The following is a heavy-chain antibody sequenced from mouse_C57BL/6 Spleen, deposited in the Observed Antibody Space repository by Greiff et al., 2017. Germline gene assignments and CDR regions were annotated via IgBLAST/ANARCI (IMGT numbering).Heavy chain of an antibody. D-gene: IGHD2-10*02. CDR2: ISDGGSYT. J-gene: IGHJ2*01. V-gene: IGHV5-4*01. CDR1: GFTFSSYA. CDR3: AREYGNSNYFDY. Sequence: EVKLMESGGGLVKPGGSLKLSCAASGFTFSSYAMSWVRQTPEKRLEWVATISDGGSYTYYPDNVKGRFTISRDNAKNNLYLQMSHLKSEDTAMYYCAREYGNSNYFDYWGQGTTLTVSS.